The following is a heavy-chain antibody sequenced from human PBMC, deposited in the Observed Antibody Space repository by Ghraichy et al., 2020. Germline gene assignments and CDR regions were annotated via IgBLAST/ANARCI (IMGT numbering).Heavy chain of an antibody. V-gene: IGHV4-39*07. CDR2: IYYSGST. CDR3: AREVQLWLRWFDP. CDR1: GGSISSSSYY. D-gene: IGHD5-18*01. J-gene: IGHJ5*02. Sequence: SETQSLTCTVSGGSISSSSYYWGWIRQPPGKGLEWIGSIYYSGSTYYNPSLKSRVTISVDTSKNQFSLKLSSVTAADTAVYYCAREVQLWLRWFDPWGQGTLVTVSS.